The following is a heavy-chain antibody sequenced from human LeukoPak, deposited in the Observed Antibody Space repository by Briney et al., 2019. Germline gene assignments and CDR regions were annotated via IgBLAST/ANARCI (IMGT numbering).Heavy chain of an antibody. CDR1: GFTVSRNY. D-gene: IGHD3-16*02. CDR2: IYSGGST. V-gene: IGHV3-53*01. Sequence: GGSLRLSCAASGFTVSRNYMSWVRQAPGKGLEWISVIYSGGSTYYADSVKGRFTISRDNPKNTLYLQMNSLRAEDTAVYYCARESDYVWGSYRSYYFDYWGQGTLVTVSS. CDR3: ARESDYVWGSYRSYYFDY. J-gene: IGHJ4*02.